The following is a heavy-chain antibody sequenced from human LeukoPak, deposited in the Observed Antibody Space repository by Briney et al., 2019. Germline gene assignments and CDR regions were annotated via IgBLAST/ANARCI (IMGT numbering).Heavy chain of an antibody. CDR2: IQIADSET. V-gene: IGHV5-51*01. D-gene: IGHD1-7*01. CDR1: VTRSSDVR. CDR3: ARQLRRYWNSHLCSFDY. J-gene: IGHJ4*02. Sequence: GESLRISSKSGVTRSSDVRVGGPRHVPGKGLEWMGIIQIADSETTYSPSFQGHVTISADTSLNTPHLQWNSLTASDTAVYYCARQLRRYWNSHLCSFDYWGQGILVSVSS.